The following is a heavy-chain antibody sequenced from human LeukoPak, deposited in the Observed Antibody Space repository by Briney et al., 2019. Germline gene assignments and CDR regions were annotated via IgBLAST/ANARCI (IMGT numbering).Heavy chain of an antibody. CDR1: GYTFTGYY. CDR2: INPNSGGT. V-gene: IGHV1-2*02. Sequence: GASVKVSCKASGYTFTGYYMHWVRQAPGQGLEWMGWINPNSGGTNYAQKFQGRVTMTRDTSISTAYMELSRLRSDDTAVYYCARAWGRELLPYVDYWGQGTLATVSS. J-gene: IGHJ4*02. CDR3: ARAWGRELLPYVDY. D-gene: IGHD1-26*01.